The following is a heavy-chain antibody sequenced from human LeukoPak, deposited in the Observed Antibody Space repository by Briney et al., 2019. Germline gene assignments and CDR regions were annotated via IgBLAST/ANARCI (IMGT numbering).Heavy chain of an antibody. Sequence: HAGGSLRLSCAASGFTVSSNYMSWVRQAPGKGLEWVSVIYSGGSTYYADSVKGRFTISRDDSKNTLYLQMNSLRAEDTAVYYCARDYSYGSRYFDYWGQGTLVTASS. J-gene: IGHJ4*02. CDR1: GFTVSSNY. D-gene: IGHD5-18*01. CDR2: IYSGGST. CDR3: ARDYSYGSRYFDY. V-gene: IGHV3-66*01.